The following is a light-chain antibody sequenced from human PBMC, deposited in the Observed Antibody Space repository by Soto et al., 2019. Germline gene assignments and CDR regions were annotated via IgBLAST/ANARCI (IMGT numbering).Light chain of an antibody. J-gene: IGKJ3*01. CDR1: RSLSNN. CDR3: QQYNNWTLFT. Sequence: ELLLTQSPATLSVSPGERSTLSCRASRSLSNNLALYQQKPGQTPRLLIYGASTRATGIPARFSGSGSGTEFTLTISSLQSEDFAVYYCQQYNNWTLFTFGPGTKVDFK. V-gene: IGKV3-15*01. CDR2: GAS.